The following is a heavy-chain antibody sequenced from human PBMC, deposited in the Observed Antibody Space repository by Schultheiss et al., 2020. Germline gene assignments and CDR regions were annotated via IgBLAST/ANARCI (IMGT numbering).Heavy chain of an antibody. V-gene: IGHV1-8*02. Sequence: ASVKVSCKASGYTFTSYYMHWVRQAPGQGLEWMGWMNPNSGNTGYAQKFQGRVTMTRNTSISTAYMELSSLRSEDTAVYYCASIGGELFDYWGQGTLVTVSS. J-gene: IGHJ4*02. CDR2: MNPNSGNT. D-gene: IGHD1-26*01. CDR1: GYTFTSYY. CDR3: ASIGGELFDY.